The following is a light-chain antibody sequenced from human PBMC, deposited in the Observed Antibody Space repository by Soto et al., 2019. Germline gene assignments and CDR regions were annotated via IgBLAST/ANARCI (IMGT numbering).Light chain of an antibody. CDR3: SSYTSTSTYV. V-gene: IGLV2-14*01. J-gene: IGLJ1*01. CDR1: SSDVGGYNY. CDR2: DVS. Sequence: QSALTQPASVSGSPGQSITISCTGTSSDVGGYNYVSWYQQHPGKAPKLMIYDVSNRPSGVSNRFSGSKSGNTASLTISGLQAEKEAVYSCSSYTSTSTYVFGTGTKVTVL.